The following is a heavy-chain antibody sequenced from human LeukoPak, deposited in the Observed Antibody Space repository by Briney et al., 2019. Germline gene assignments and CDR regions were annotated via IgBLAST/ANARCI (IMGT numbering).Heavy chain of an antibody. CDR2: IYHSGST. D-gene: IGHD3-10*01. CDR3: ARGSVRFGEFLDAFDI. CDR1: GGSISSSNW. Sequence: PSETLSLTCAVSGGSISSSNWWSWVRQPPGKGLEWIGEIYHSGSTNYNPSLKSRVTISVDTSKNQFSLQLNSVTPEDTAVYYCARGSVRFGEFLDAFDIWGQGTMVTVSS. V-gene: IGHV4-4*02. J-gene: IGHJ3*02.